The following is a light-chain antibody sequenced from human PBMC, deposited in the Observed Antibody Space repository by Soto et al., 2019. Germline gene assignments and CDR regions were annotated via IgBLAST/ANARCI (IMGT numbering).Light chain of an antibody. J-gene: IGKJ5*01. CDR2: GAS. Sequence: EVVMTLSPATLSLYTGERATLSCRASQSVSSTYLAWYQQKPGQSPRLLIHGASSRASGIPDRFSGSGSGTDFTLTINRLEPEDFAVYYCHQYGISPPVTFGQ. CDR3: HQYGISPPVT. CDR1: QSVSSTY. V-gene: IGKV3-20*01.